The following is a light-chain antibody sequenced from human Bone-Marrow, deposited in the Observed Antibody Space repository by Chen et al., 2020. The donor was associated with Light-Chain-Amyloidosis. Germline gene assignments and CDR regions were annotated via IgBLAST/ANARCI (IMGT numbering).Light chain of an antibody. J-gene: IGKJ3*01. V-gene: IGKV4-1*01. CDR2: WAS. CDR3: QQYYDTPFT. CDR1: QSLLYTSSNKNY. Sequence: DIVMTHSPDSLAVSLGERAPINCRSSQSLLYTSSNKNYLAWYQQKPGQPPKLLIYWASTRESGVPDRFSGSGSGTDVTLSISSLQAEDVAVYYCQQYYDTPFTFGPGTKVDI.